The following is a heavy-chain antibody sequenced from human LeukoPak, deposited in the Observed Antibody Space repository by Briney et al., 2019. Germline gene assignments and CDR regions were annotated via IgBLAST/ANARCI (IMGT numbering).Heavy chain of an antibody. CDR3: ARDSWSYKGYFDY. D-gene: IGHD1-26*01. CDR1: GGSFSGYY. CDR2: INHSGST. J-gene: IGHJ4*02. V-gene: IGHV4-34*01. Sequence: SETLSLTCAVYGGSFSGYYWSWIRQPPGKGLEWIGEINHSGSTNYNPSLKSRVTISVDTSKNQFSLKLSSVTAADTAVYYCARDSWSYKGYFDYWGQGTLVTVSS.